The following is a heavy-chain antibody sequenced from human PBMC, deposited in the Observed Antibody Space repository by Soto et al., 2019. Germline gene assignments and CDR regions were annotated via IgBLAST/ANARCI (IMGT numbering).Heavy chain of an antibody. D-gene: IGHD4-17*01. CDR1: GGSITGYY. Sequence: QVQLRESGPGLVRPSETLSLTCTVSGGSITGYYWSWIRQPPGKGLEWIGYIYDSGTTTYNAPLKSRVTISADTSKNQFSLTRHSVTAADTAVYYCARRNYGEEGYFFDFWGQGLLVTVSS. J-gene: IGHJ4*02. CDR3: ARRNYGEEGYFFDF. CDR2: IYDSGTT. V-gene: IGHV4-59*08.